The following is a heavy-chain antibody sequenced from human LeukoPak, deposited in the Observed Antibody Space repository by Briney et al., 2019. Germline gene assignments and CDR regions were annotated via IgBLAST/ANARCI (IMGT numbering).Heavy chain of an antibody. V-gene: IGHV4-59*01. Sequence: SETLSLTCTVSGGSISSYYWSWIRQPPGKGLEWIGYIYYSGSTNYNPSLKSRVTISVATSKNQFSLKLSSVTAADTAVYYCARGFIRAWYFDLWGRGTLVTVSS. CDR2: IYYSGST. D-gene: IGHD3-10*01. CDR3: ARGFIRAWYFDL. CDR1: GGSISSYY. J-gene: IGHJ2*01.